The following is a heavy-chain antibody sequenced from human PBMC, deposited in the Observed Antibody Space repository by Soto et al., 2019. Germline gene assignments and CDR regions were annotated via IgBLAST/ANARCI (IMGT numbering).Heavy chain of an antibody. CDR2: INAGTGDT. Sequence: GASVKICCKASGYTLSTYAMHWVRQAPGQCLEWMGWINAGTGDTKYSQKFQGRVTITRDTSASTAYMELSSLRSEDTAVYYCARVLWEPPLSFDYWGQGTLVTVSS. V-gene: IGHV1-3*01. J-gene: IGHJ4*02. CDR1: GYTLSTYA. D-gene: IGHD1-26*01. CDR3: ARVLWEPPLSFDY.